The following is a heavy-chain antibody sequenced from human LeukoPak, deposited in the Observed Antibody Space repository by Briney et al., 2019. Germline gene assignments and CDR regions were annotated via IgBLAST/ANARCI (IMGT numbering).Heavy chain of an antibody. V-gene: IGHV4-59*12. CDR1: GGSISSYY. Sequence: TPSETLSLTCTVSGGSISSYYWSWIRQPPGKGLEWIGYIYYSGSTNYNPSLKSRVTISVDTSKNQFSLKLSSVTAADTAVYYCARVPMITNAFDIWGQGTMVTVSS. CDR3: ARVPMITNAFDI. CDR2: IYYSGST. J-gene: IGHJ3*02. D-gene: IGHD2-2*01.